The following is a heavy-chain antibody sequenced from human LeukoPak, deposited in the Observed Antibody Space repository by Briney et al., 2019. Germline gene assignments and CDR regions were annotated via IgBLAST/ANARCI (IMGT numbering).Heavy chain of an antibody. J-gene: IGHJ3*02. CDR2: ISSTSNST. Sequence: PGGSLRLSCAASGFTFSSYSMNWVRQAPGKGLEWVSYISSTSNSTYYADSVKGRFTISRDNAKNSLYLQMNSLRAEDTAVYDCAREDEWLVPGAFDIWRQGTMVTVSS. D-gene: IGHD6-19*01. CDR3: AREDEWLVPGAFDI. CDR1: GFTFSSYS. V-gene: IGHV3-48*01.